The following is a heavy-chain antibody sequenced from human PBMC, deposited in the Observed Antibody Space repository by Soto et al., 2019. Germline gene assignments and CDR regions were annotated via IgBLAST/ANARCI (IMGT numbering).Heavy chain of an antibody. V-gene: IGHV4-34*02. J-gene: IGHJ3*02. CDR3: ARLGNQDVFDM. CDR1: VESFSGHY. CDR2: INHAGSA. Sequence: EQLQQWGAGLLKPSETLSLTCAVYVESFSGHYWTWVRQSPGKGLEWIGEINHAGSANYNPSLKSRSIISIDTSKNQFSLNLTSVTAAVSALYYCARLGNQDVFDMWGQGTMVTVSS.